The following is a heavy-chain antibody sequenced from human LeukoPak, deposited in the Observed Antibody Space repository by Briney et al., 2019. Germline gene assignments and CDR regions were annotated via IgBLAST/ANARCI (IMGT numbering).Heavy chain of an antibody. Sequence: GASVKVSCKASGYIFTSYHIHWVRQAPGQGLEWMGIINPSGGSTGYAQKFQGRVTMTRDTSTSTVYMELNSLRSDDTAVYYCARDPLREGSSGYYWEGYYMDVWGKGTTVTVSS. CDR3: ARDPLREGSSGYYWEGYYMDV. CDR1: GYIFTSYH. V-gene: IGHV1-46*01. CDR2: INPSGGST. J-gene: IGHJ6*03. D-gene: IGHD3-22*01.